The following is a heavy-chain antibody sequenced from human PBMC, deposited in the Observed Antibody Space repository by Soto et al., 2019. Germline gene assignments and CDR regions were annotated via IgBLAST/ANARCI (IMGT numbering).Heavy chain of an antibody. J-gene: IGHJ6*02. CDR3: ARAQEGDMVYYYYGMDV. CDR1: GYSFTSYW. V-gene: IGHV5-51*01. CDR2: IYPGDSDT. D-gene: IGHD2-15*01. Sequence: PGESLKISCKGSGYSFTSYWIGWVRQMPGKGLEWMGIIYPGDSDTRYSPSFQGQVTISADKSISTAYLQWSSLKASDTAMYYCARAQEGDMVYYYYGMDVWGQGTTVTV.